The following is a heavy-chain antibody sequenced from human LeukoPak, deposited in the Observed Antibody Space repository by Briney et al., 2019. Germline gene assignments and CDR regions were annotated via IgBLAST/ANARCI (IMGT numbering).Heavy chain of an antibody. CDR3: ARRWRDSSGYYYYFDY. CDR2: IYCSGST. J-gene: IGHJ4*02. V-gene: IGHV4-39*01. Sequence: SETLSLTCTVSGGSISSSSYYWGWIRQPPGKGLEWIGSIYCSGSTYYNPSLKSRVTISVDTSKNQFSLKLSSVTAADTAVYYCARRWRDSSGYYYYFDYWGQGILVTVSS. D-gene: IGHD3-22*01. CDR1: GGSISSSSYY.